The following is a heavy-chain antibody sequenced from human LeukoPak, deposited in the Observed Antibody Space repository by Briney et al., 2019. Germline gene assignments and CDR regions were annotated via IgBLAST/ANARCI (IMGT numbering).Heavy chain of an antibody. CDR1: GDSVSSSAAA. J-gene: IGHJ5*02. CDR3: ARDLSMKFDA. V-gene: IGHV6-1*01. D-gene: IGHD2/OR15-2a*01. CDR2: TYYRSKWYN. Sequence: SQTLSLTCVLSGDSVSSSAAAWTWLRQSPSRGLQWLGRTYYRSKWYNEYAVSVKGRITINPDTSKNQFSLQLNSVTPEDTAVYYCARDLSMKFDAWGQGNPVTVSS.